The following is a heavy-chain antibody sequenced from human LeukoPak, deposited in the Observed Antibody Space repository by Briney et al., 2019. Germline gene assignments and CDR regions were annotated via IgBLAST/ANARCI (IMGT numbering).Heavy chain of an antibody. CDR1: GGSISNYY. CDR3: ARQGVATAIDY. Sequence: SETLSLTCTVSGGSISNYYWSWIRQPAGKGLEWIGRISASGNTNYTPSLKSRVTLSVDTSMNLFALKLSSVTAADTAVYYCARQGVATAIDYWGQGTLVTVSS. CDR2: ISASGNT. V-gene: IGHV4-4*07. D-gene: IGHD2-21*02. J-gene: IGHJ4*02.